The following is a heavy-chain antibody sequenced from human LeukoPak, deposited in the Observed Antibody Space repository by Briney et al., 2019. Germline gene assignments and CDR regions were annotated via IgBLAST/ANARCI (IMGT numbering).Heavy chain of an antibody. CDR1: GFRLCNYW. J-gene: IGHJ3*01. D-gene: IGHD3-10*01. Sequence: GGSPKISCNGSGFRLCNYWIGWVRPIPGKGLEWMGIIYPGDSDTRYSPSFQGQVTISADKSISTAYLQWSSLKASDTATYHCPSPYYAGSGSYYHAFDGWGQGTMVTASS. CDR2: IYPGDSDT. CDR3: PSPYYAGSGSYYHAFDG. V-gene: IGHV5-51*01.